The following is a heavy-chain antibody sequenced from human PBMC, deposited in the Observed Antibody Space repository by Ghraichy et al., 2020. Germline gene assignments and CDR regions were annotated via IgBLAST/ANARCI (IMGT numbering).Heavy chain of an antibody. V-gene: IGHV3-23*01. CDR3: AKTMASFGNDGLNV. CDR1: GFSFSNHA. Sequence: GESLHISCAASGFSFSNHAMTWVRQAPGKGLEWVSIIRGGGGVTFYADSVEGRFTISRDNSKNTLYLQMNSLRAEDTVVYYCAKTMASFGNDGLNVWGQGTTVTVSS. J-gene: IGHJ6*02. CDR2: IRGGGGVT. D-gene: IGHD1-1*01.